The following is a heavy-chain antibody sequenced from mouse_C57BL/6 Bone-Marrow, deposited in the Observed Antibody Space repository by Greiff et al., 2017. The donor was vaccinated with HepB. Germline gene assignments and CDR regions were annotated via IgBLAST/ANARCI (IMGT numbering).Heavy chain of an antibody. Sequence: DVKLVESGGGLVKPGGSLKLSCAASGFTFSDYGMHWVRQAPEKGLEWVAYISSGSSTIYYADTVKGRFTISRDNAKNTLFLQMTSLRSEDTAMYYCARGGHYGTYYFDYWGQGTTLTVSS. V-gene: IGHV5-17*01. CDR3: ARGGHYGTYYFDY. CDR1: GFTFSDYG. D-gene: IGHD1-1*02. CDR2: ISSGSSTI. J-gene: IGHJ2*01.